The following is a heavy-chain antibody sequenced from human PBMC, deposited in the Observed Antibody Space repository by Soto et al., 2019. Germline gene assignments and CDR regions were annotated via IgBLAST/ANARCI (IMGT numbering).Heavy chain of an antibody. V-gene: IGHV1-3*01. Sequence: PSVKVSCKASGYTFTSYAMHWVRQAPGQRLEWMGWINAGNGNTKYSQKFQGRVTITRDTSASTAYMELSSLRSEDTAVYYCARGGYCSSTSCYLNWFDPWGQGTLVTVSS. CDR3: ARGGYCSSTSCYLNWFDP. J-gene: IGHJ5*02. CDR2: INAGNGNT. CDR1: GYTFTSYA. D-gene: IGHD2-2*01.